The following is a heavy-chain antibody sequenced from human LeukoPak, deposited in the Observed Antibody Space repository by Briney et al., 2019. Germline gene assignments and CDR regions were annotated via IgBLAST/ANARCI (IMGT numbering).Heavy chain of an antibody. CDR2: ISSSSSYI. V-gene: IGHV3-21*01. J-gene: IGHJ4*02. CDR1: GFTFSSYS. CDR3: ARGYGDYVSSDY. Sequence: PGGSLRLSCAASGFTFSSYSMNWVRQAPGKGLEWVSSISSSSSYIYYADSVKGRFTISRDNAKNSLYLQMNSLRAEDTAVYYCARGYGDYVSSDYWGQGTLVTVSS. D-gene: IGHD4-17*01.